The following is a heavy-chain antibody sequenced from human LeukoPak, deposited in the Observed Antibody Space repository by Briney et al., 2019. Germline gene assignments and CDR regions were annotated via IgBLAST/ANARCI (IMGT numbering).Heavy chain of an antibody. D-gene: IGHD4-17*01. J-gene: IGHJ4*02. CDR3: ARLPPYGDFRFDY. Sequence: SETLSLTCTVSGGSISSYYWSWLRQPPGKGLEWIGYIYYSGSTNYNPSLKSRVTISVDTSKNQFSLKLSSVTAADTAVYYCARLPPYGDFRFDYWGQGTLVTVSS. CDR2: IYYSGST. CDR1: GGSISSYY. V-gene: IGHV4-59*08.